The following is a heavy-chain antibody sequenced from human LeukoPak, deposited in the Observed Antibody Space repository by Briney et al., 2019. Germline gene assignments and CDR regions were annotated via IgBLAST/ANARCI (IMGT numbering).Heavy chain of an antibody. J-gene: IGHJ4*02. CDR3: ARGDYGDRGYFDY. V-gene: IGHV3-30*04. CDR1: GFTFSSYA. Sequence: GGSLRLSCAASGFTFSSYAMHWVRQAPGKELEWVAVISYDGSNKYYADSVKGRFTISRDNSKNTLYLQMNSLRAEDTAVYYCARGDYGDRGYFDYWGQGTLVTVSS. D-gene: IGHD4-17*01. CDR2: ISYDGSNK.